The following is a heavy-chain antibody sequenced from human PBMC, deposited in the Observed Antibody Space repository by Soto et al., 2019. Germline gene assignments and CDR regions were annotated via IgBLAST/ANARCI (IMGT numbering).Heavy chain of an antibody. V-gene: IGHV5-51*01. Sequence: GESLKISCKGSGYSFTSYWIGWVRQMPGKGLEWMGIIYPGDSDTRYSPSFQGQVTISADKSISTAYLQWSSLKASDTAMYYCERLPSYGYGYYYYGMDVWGQGTTVTVSS. D-gene: IGHD5-18*01. CDR3: ERLPSYGYGYYYYGMDV. J-gene: IGHJ6*02. CDR1: GYSFTSYW. CDR2: IYPGDSDT.